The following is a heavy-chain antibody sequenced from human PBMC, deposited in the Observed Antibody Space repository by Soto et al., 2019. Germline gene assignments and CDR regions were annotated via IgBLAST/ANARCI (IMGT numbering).Heavy chain of an antibody. V-gene: IGHV3-30*18. J-gene: IGHJ4*02. D-gene: IGHD5-18*01. CDR1: GFTFSSYG. CDR2: ISYDGSNK. CDR3: AKDRIQLWGNLAFDY. Sequence: GGSLRLSCAASGFTFSSYGMHWVRQAPGKGLEWVAVISYDGSNKYYADSVKSRFTISRDNSKNTLYLQMNSLRAEDTAVYYCAKDRIQLWGNLAFDYWGQGTLVTVSS.